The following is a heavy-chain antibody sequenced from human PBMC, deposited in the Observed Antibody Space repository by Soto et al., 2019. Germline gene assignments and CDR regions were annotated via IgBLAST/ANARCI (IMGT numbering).Heavy chain of an antibody. Sequence: GGSLRLSCAASGFTFSSYAMSWVRQAPGKGLEWVSAISGSGGSTYYADSVKGRFTISRDNSKNTLYLQMNSLRAEDTAVYYCAKDPGWGSSGWYYPRHIFDAFDIWGQGTMVTVSS. CDR1: GFTFSSYA. V-gene: IGHV3-23*01. CDR3: AKDPGWGSSGWYYPRHIFDAFDI. CDR2: ISGSGGST. D-gene: IGHD6-19*01. J-gene: IGHJ3*02.